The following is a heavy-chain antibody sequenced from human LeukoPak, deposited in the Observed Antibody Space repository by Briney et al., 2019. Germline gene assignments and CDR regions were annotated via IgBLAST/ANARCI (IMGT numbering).Heavy chain of an antibody. D-gene: IGHD6-13*01. Sequence: PGGSLRLSCAASGLTFSSAWMNWVRQAPGKGLERVGRIKSETDGGTTDYAAPVKGTFTISRDDSENTLYLQMNSLKTEDTAVYYCTRRSSAAGRQYFDYWGQGTLVTVSS. CDR1: GLTFSSAW. CDR2: IKSETDGGTT. CDR3: TRRSSAAGRQYFDY. J-gene: IGHJ4*02. V-gene: IGHV3-15*07.